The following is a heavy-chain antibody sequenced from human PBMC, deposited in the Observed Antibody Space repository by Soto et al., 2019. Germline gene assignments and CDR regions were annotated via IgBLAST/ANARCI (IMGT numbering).Heavy chain of an antibody. CDR3: AKDRNYYDSSGYDY. D-gene: IGHD3-22*01. CDR1: GFTFNSYA. Sequence: EVQLLESGGGLVQPGGSLSLSCAASGFTFNSYAMSWVRQAPGKGLEWVSTIIGSGGSTYYADSVKGRFSVSRDNSKNTLYLQMNSLRAEDTAVYYCAKDRNYYDSSGYDYWGQGTLVTVSS. J-gene: IGHJ4*02. V-gene: IGHV3-23*01. CDR2: IIGSGGST.